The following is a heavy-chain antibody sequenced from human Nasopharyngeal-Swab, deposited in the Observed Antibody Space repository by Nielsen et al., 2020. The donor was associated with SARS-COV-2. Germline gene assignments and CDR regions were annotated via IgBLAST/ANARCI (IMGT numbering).Heavy chain of an antibody. CDR3: ARLDPFGSEDK. D-gene: IGHD3-3*01. CDR1: GGSITSSRHR. J-gene: IGHJ4*02. V-gene: IGHV4-39*02. Sequence: SETLSLTCTVSGGSITSSRHRWGWIRQPPGKGLDWIGQILVNRYTEYHPSVRGRITVYADTSENSFSLRLSSVTAADTAVYYCARLDPFGSEDKWGQGTLVTVSS. CDR2: ILVNRYT.